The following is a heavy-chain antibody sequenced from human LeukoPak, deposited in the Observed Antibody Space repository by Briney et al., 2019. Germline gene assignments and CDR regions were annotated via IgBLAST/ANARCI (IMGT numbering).Heavy chain of an antibody. CDR1: GGSFSGYY. CDR3: ARVWDVVVVVAATPDY. CDR2: INHSGST. J-gene: IGHJ4*02. Sequence: SETLSLTCAVYGGSFSGYYWSWLRQPPGKGLEWIGEINHSGSTNYNPSLKSRVTISVDTSKNQFSLKLSSVTATDTAVYYCARVWDVVVVVAATPDYWGQGTLVTVSS. V-gene: IGHV4-34*01. D-gene: IGHD2-15*01.